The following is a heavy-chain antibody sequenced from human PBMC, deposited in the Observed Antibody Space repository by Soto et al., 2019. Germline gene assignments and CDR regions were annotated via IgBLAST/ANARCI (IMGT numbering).Heavy chain of an antibody. J-gene: IGHJ6*02. D-gene: IGHD1-26*01. CDR1: GGSISSYY. CDR3: ARDKRIVGDYGMDV. Sequence: QVQLQESGPGLVKPSETLSLTCTVSGGSISSYYWSWIRQPPGKGLEWIGYIYYSGSTNYNPSLKSRVTISVDTSKNQFSLKLSSVTAADTAVYYCARDKRIVGDYGMDVWGQGTTVTVSS. CDR2: IYYSGST. V-gene: IGHV4-59*01.